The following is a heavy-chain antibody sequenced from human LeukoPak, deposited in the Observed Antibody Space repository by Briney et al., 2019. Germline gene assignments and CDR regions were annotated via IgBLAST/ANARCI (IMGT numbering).Heavy chain of an antibody. CDR3: ARDGGVSGYDLLDY. J-gene: IGHJ4*02. Sequence: GGSLRLSCAASGFTFSSYWMHWVRQAPGKGLVWVSRINSDGSSTSYADSVKGRFTISRDNAKNSVFLQMNSLTVEDTAVYYCARDGGVSGYDLLDYWGQGTLVTVSS. D-gene: IGHD5-12*01. CDR1: GFTFSSYW. V-gene: IGHV3-74*01. CDR2: INSDGSST.